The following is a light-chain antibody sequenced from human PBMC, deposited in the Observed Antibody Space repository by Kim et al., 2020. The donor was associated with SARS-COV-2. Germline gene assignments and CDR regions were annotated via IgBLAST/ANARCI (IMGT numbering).Light chain of an antibody. CDR3: QTWDNDDVV. Sequence: SYELTQPPSVSVSPGQTASITCSGDKLGNEYVSWYQQKPGQSPVLVIYRDTKRPSGIPERFSGSNSGNTATLTFIGTQAVDEGDFYCQTWDNDDVVFGGG. J-gene: IGLJ2*01. V-gene: IGLV3-1*01. CDR1: KLGNEY. CDR2: RDT.